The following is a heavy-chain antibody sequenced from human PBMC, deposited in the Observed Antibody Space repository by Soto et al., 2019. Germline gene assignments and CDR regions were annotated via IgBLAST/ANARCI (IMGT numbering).Heavy chain of an antibody. D-gene: IGHD3-10*01. V-gene: IGHV4-39*01. CDR1: SGSLSSGTYY. CDR3: ARLHNEKSGDDTFDT. J-gene: IGHJ3*02. Sequence: QLQLQESGPGLVKPSETLSLTYTVSSGSLSSGTYYWGWIRQPPGKGLEWIANIHYSGRTYYNPSLESPVTISVDTSRSQFSLDLNSVTAADTAVYYCARLHNEKSGDDTFDTWGRGTMVSVSS. CDR2: IHYSGRT.